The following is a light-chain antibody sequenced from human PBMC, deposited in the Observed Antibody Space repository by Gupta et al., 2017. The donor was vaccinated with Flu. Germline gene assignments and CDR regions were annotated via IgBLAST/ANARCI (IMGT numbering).Light chain of an antibody. Sequence: QSVLTQPPSVSGTPGQRVTISCSGSTYNIQSNTVKWYQQLPGAAPKLLIHSTDQRLSGVPDRFAGSKSDTSAYLAIGGLQAEDEADYYCATWDDSLNGPVFGGGTKVNGL. J-gene: IGLJ3*02. CDR1: TYNIQSNT. V-gene: IGLV1-44*01. CDR2: STD. CDR3: ATWDDSLNGPV.